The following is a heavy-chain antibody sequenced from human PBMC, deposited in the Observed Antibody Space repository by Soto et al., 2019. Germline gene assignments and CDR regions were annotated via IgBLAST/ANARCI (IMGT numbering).Heavy chain of an antibody. CDR3: SSVCSSTTCGNYGMDV. J-gene: IGHJ6*02. V-gene: IGHV1-69*02. CDR2: IIPILGIA. Sequence: QVQLVQSGAEVKKPGSSVKVSCKASGGTFSSYTISWVRQAPGQGLEWMGRIIPILGIANYAQKFQGRVTSTADKSTSTAYMELSSLRSEDTAVYYCSSVCSSTTCGNYGMDVWGQGTTVTVSS. D-gene: IGHD2-2*01. CDR1: GGTFSSYT.